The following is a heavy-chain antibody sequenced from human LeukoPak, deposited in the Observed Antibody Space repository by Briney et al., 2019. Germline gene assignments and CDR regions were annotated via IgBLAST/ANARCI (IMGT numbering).Heavy chain of an antibody. D-gene: IGHD4-17*01. CDR2: IYYSGST. J-gene: IGHJ4*02. Sequence: SETLSLTCTVSGGSISSYYWSWIRQSPGKGLEWIGYIYYSGSTNYNPSLKSRVTISVDTSKNQFSLKLSSVTAADTAVYYCARVYGDNQYYFDYWGQGTLVTVSS. CDR3: ARVYGDNQYYFDY. CDR1: GGSISSYY. V-gene: IGHV4-59*01.